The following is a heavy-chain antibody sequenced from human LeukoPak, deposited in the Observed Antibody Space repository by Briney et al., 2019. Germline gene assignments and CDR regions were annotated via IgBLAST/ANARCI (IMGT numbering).Heavy chain of an antibody. CDR2: INPKSGAA. V-gene: IGHV1-2*02. D-gene: IGHD6-13*01. CDR1: GGTFSSYA. Sequence: GASVKVSCKASGGTFSSYAISWVRQAPGQGLEWLGWINPKSGAADYAQQFRGRVTMTRGTSINTDYMEMKRVTSDDTAVYYCARGAEAETSPLDFWGQGTLVIVS. J-gene: IGHJ4*02. CDR3: ARGAEAETSPLDF.